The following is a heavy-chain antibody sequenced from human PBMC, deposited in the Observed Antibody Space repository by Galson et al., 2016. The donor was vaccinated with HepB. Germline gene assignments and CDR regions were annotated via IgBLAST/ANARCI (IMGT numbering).Heavy chain of an antibody. J-gene: IGHJ4*02. CDR1: GFNFSTYA. V-gene: IGHV3-30-3*01. Sequence: SLRLSCAASGFNFSTYAMNWVRQAPGKGLEWVAVISYDGGKKYYADSVKGRFTISRDNSKNTLYLQMNSLRPEDTAVYFCARDPLYCSGGSCIPYYFDYWGQGTPVTVSS. CDR2: ISYDGGKK. CDR3: ARDPLYCSGGSCIPYYFDY. D-gene: IGHD2-15*01.